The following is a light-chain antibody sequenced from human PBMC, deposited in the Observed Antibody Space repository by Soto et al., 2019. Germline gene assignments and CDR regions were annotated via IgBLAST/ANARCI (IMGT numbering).Light chain of an antibody. Sequence: EIVLTQSPGTLSLSPGERATLSCRASQSGFSFYLAWFQQKPGQAPRLLIYDASIRATGILDRFSGSGYGTDFTLTISRLEPEDFAMYYCHQYGSTPWTLGQGTRVEV. CDR2: DAS. V-gene: IGKV3-20*01. CDR3: HQYGSTPWT. CDR1: QSGFSFY. J-gene: IGKJ1*01.